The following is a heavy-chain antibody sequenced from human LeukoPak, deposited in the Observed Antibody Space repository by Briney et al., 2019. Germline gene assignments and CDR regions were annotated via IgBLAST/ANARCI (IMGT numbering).Heavy chain of an antibody. CDR1: GGSISSGGYY. Sequence: SQTLSLTCTVSGGSISSGGYYWSWIRQHPGKGLEWIGYIYYSGSTYYNPSLKSRVTISVDTSKNQFSLKLSSVTAADTAVYYCARGPQSGWDYYYYYGMDVWGQGTTVTVSS. J-gene: IGHJ6*02. V-gene: IGHV4-31*03. CDR3: ARGPQSGWDYYYYYGMDV. CDR2: IYYSGST. D-gene: IGHD6-19*01.